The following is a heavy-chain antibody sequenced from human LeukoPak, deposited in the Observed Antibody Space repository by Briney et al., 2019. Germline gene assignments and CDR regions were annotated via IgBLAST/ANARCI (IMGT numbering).Heavy chain of an antibody. Sequence: GGSLRLSCAVSGFTFSAYSMNWVRQAPGKGLEWVSSITSSSSYIYYADSVKGRFTISRDNAKNSLYLEMNSLRAEDTAVYYCARGGSSEIDYWGQGTLVTVSS. CDR3: ARGGSSEIDY. CDR2: ITSSSSYI. J-gene: IGHJ4*02. CDR1: GFTFSAYS. V-gene: IGHV3-21*01. D-gene: IGHD6-13*01.